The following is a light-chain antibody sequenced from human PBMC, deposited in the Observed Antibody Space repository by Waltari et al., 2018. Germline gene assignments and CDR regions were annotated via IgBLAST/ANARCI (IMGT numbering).Light chain of an antibody. Sequence: DIVLTQSPGTLTLSPGARATLSCRASQSIGRYLAWYPQYPDQAPRLLIYGAASRATGIPIVFSGPGAGTGYSRTLSILEPEHFAVYYCKNRERLPATFGQGTKWEVK. J-gene: IGKJ1*01. CDR1: QSIGRY. CDR3: KNRERLPAT. CDR2: GAA. V-gene: IGKV3-20*01.